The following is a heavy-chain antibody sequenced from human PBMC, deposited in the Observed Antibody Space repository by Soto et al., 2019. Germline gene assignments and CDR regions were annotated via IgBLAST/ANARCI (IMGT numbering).Heavy chain of an antibody. CDR3: AKGDGSVSYYAAT. Sequence: EVYLLESGGALVQPGGSLRLSCAASGFSFTSFAMTWVRQAPGTGLEWVSAISGRGDRTYYADSVRGRFTISRDNFRNTLYLQINSLRVEDTALYYCAKGDGSVSYYAATWGQGTLVTVSS. CDR1: GFSFTSFA. J-gene: IGHJ5*02. D-gene: IGHD3-10*01. CDR2: ISGRGDRT. V-gene: IGHV3-23*01.